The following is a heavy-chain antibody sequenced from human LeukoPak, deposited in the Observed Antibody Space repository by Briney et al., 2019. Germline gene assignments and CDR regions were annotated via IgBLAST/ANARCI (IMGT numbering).Heavy chain of an antibody. CDR3: ARTLHNCDAFDI. CDR2: IIPIFGTA. Sequence: SVEVSCKASGGTFSSYAISWVRQAPGQGLEWMGGIIPIFGTANYAQKFQGRVTITADESTSTAYMELSSLRSEDTAVYYCARTLHNCDAFDIWGQGAMVTVSS. CDR1: GGTFSSYA. D-gene: IGHD1-1*01. V-gene: IGHV1-69*13. J-gene: IGHJ3*02.